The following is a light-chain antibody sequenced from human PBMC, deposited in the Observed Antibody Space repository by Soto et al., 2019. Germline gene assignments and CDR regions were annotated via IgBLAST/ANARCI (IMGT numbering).Light chain of an antibody. V-gene: IGKV1-39*01. CDR2: GAS. J-gene: IGKJ1*01. CDR3: QQSYSTPWT. Sequence: DIQMTQSPSSLSASVGDRVTITCRASQSISTYLNWYQQKPGKAPNLLIYGASSLQSGVPSRFSGSGSGTDFTLTISSLQPEDFATYSCQQSYSTPWTFGQGTKVEIK. CDR1: QSISTY.